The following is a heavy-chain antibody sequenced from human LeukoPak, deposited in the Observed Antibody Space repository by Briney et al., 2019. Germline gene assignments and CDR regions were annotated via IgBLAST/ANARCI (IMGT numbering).Heavy chain of an antibody. J-gene: IGHJ4*02. Sequence: GRSLRLSCAASGFTFSNEAMSWVRQAPAKGLEWVSSISVSGGSTYYADSVKGRFTISRDDSKNTLYLQMNSLRAEDTAVYYCAKGGGSWYGDWGQGTLVTVSS. D-gene: IGHD6-13*01. CDR1: GFTFSNEA. CDR3: AKGGGSWYGD. CDR2: ISVSGGST. V-gene: IGHV3-23*01.